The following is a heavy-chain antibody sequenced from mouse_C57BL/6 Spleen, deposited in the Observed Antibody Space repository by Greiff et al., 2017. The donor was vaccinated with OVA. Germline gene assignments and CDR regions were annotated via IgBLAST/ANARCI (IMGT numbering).Heavy chain of an antibody. V-gene: IGHV2-6-1*01. CDR1: GFSLTSYG. Sequence: QVQLQQSGPGLVAPSQSLSITCTVSGFSLTSYGVHWVRQPPGKGLEWLVVIWSDGSTTYNSALKSRLSISKDNSKSQVFLKMNSLQTDDTAMYYCARHGRDLYDGYWGYFDVWGTGTTVTVSS. CDR2: IWSDGST. D-gene: IGHD2-3*01. CDR3: ARHGRDLYDGYWGYFDV. J-gene: IGHJ1*03.